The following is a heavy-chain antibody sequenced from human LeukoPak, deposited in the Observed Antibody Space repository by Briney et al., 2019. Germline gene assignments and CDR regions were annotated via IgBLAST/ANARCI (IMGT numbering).Heavy chain of an antibody. Sequence: SETLSLTCTVSGGSISSSSYYWGWIRQPPGKGREWIGRIYYSGSTYYNPSLKSRVTISVDTSKNQFSLKLSSVTAADTAVYYCASLYGGPPGFYYYYMDVWGKGTTVTVSS. J-gene: IGHJ6*03. D-gene: IGHD4/OR15-4a*01. CDR3: ASLYGGPPGFYYYYMDV. V-gene: IGHV4-39*01. CDR2: IYYSGST. CDR1: GGSISSSSYY.